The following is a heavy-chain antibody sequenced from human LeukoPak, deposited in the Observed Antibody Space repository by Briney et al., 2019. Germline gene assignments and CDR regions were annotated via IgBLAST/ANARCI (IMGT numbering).Heavy chain of an antibody. CDR2: IYTSGTT. CDR3: ARDKGGLGPYSYYYMDV. CDR1: GYSISSGFY. D-gene: IGHD3-16*01. V-gene: IGHV4-61*02. Sequence: SETLSLTCTVSGYSISSGFYWSWIRQSAGKGMEWIGRIYTSGTTNYNPSLKSRVTLSVDTSKNQFSLNLSSLTAADTAVYYCARDKGGLGPYSYYYMDVWGKGTTVTISS. J-gene: IGHJ6*03.